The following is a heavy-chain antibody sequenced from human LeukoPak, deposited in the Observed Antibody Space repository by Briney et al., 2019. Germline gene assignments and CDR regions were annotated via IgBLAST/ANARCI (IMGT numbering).Heavy chain of an antibody. Sequence: PGGSLRLSCAVSGITLSNYSMNWVRQAPGKGLEWVSSISSSSSYIYYADSVKGRFTISRDNAKNSLYLQMNSLRAEDTAVYYCARGTREYYYDSSGYLNFDYWGQGTLVTVSS. D-gene: IGHD3-22*01. CDR3: ARGTREYYYDSSGYLNFDY. J-gene: IGHJ4*02. V-gene: IGHV3-21*01. CDR1: GITLSNYS. CDR2: ISSSSSYI.